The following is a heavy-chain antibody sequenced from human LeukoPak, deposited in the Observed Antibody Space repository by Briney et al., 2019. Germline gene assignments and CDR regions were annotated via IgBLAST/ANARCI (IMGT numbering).Heavy chain of an antibody. CDR2: ISQDGSEK. D-gene: IGHD6-19*01. Sequence: RGSLRLSCAASGFTFNNYWLTWVRQAPGKGLEWVAKISQDGSEKYYVDSVKGRFTISRDRGKNSLYLQMNSLGAEDTAVYYCARAVGSSGCDYWGQGTLVTVSS. J-gene: IGHJ4*02. CDR3: ARAVGSSGCDY. CDR1: GFTFNNYW. V-gene: IGHV3-7*01.